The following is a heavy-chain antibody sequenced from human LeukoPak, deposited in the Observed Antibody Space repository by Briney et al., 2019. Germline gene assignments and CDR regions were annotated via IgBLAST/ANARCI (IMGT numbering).Heavy chain of an antibody. V-gene: IGHV4-30-4*01. CDR1: GGSISSGDYY. CDR3: ARDRGYDILTGYYHGTDV. Sequence: SETLSLTCTVSGGSISSGDYYWSWIRQPPGKGLEWIGYIYYSGSTYYNPSLKSRVTISVDTSKNQFSLKLSSVTAADTAVYYCARDRGYDILTGYYHGTDVWGQGTTVTVSS. D-gene: IGHD3-9*01. CDR2: IYYSGST. J-gene: IGHJ6*02.